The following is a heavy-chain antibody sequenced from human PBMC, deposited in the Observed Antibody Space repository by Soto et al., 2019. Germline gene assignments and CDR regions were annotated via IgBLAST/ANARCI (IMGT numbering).Heavy chain of an antibody. CDR3: AADTFVTSSWHYYYYYGMDV. J-gene: IGHJ6*02. V-gene: IGHV1-58*01. Sequence: EASVKVSCKASGFTFTSSAVQWVRQARGQRLEWIGWIVVGSGNTNYAQRFQERVTITRDMSTSTAYMELSSLRSEDTAVYYCAADTFVTSSWHYYYYYGMDVWGQGTTVTVSS. D-gene: IGHD6-13*01. CDR1: GFTFTSSA. CDR2: IVVGSGNT.